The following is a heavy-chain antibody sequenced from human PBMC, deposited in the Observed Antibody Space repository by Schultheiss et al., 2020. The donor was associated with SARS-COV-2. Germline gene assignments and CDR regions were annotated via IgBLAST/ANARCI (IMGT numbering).Heavy chain of an antibody. J-gene: IGHJ2*01. CDR2: IRSKGHDYAT. CDR1: GFTFSGAA. CDR3: VRRSCRADSCYSEY. Sequence: GGSLRLSCEASGFTFSGAAIHWVRQASGKGLEWVGRIRSKGHDYATSYAASVKGRFTFSRDDSKSTAYLQMISLKIEDTAVYYCVRRSCRADSCYSEYWGRWALVTGSS. D-gene: IGHD3-22*01. V-gene: IGHV3-73*01.